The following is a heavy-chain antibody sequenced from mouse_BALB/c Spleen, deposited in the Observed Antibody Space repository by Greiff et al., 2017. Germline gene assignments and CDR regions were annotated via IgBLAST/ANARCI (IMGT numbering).Heavy chain of an antibody. CDR3: AREGGYYASWFAY. Sequence: EVKVVESGGGLVQPGGSRKLSCAASGFTFSSFGMHWVRQAPEKGLEWVAYISSGSSTIYYADTVKGRFTISRDNPKNTLFLQMTSLRSEDTAMYYCAREGGYYASWFAYWGQGTLVTVSA. J-gene: IGHJ3*01. CDR1: GFTFSSFG. D-gene: IGHD2-1*01. V-gene: IGHV5-17*02. CDR2: ISSGSSTI.